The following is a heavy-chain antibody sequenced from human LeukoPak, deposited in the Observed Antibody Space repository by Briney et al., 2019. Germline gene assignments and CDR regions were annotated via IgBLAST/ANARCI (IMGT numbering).Heavy chain of an antibody. V-gene: IGHV4-34*01. D-gene: IGHD3-22*01. CDR3: ARGPPPDYYDSSGYYIFDY. CDR1: GGSFSGYY. J-gene: IGHJ4*02. CDR2: INHSGST. Sequence: SETLSLTCAVYGGSFSGYYWSWIRQPPGKGLEWIGEINHSGSTNYNPSLKSRVTISVDTSKNQFSLKLSSVTAADTAVYYCARGPPPDYYDSSGYYIFDYWGQGTLVTVSS.